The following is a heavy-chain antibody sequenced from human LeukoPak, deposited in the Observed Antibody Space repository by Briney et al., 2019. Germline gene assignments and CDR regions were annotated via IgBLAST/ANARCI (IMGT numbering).Heavy chain of an antibody. V-gene: IGHV3-23*01. J-gene: IGHJ6*03. CDR2: ISGSGGST. Sequence: EGSLRLSCAASGFTFSSYAMSWVRQAPGKGLEWVSAISGSGGSTYYADSVKGRFTISRDNSKNTLYLQMNSLRAEDTAVYYCANSYDSMIKYYYYMDVWGKGTTVTVSS. CDR1: GFTFSSYA. D-gene: IGHD5-12*01. CDR3: ANSYDSMIKYYYYMDV.